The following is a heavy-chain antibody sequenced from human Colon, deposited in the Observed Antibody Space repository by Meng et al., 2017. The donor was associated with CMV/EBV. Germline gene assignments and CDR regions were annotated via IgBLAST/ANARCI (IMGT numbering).Heavy chain of an antibody. D-gene: IGHD1-14*01. V-gene: IGHV4-39*07. J-gene: IGHJ6*02. Sequence: ESLKISCTASDGSIRNSSYYWGWIRQPPGKGLEWIGSIYYSGTTYYNPSLKSRVTISVDTSKNQFSLKLTSVTAADTALYYCAREQIAPRKNGMDVWGQGTTVTVSS. CDR2: IYYSGTT. CDR3: AREQIAPRKNGMDV. CDR1: DGSIRNSSYY.